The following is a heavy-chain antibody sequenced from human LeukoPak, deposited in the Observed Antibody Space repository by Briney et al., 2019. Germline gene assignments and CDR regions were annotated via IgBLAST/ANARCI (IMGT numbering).Heavy chain of an antibody. CDR3: AKERQSNSYGYDAFDI. Sequence: PGGSLTLSCATSGFIFANAWLSWVRPAAGRGLEWVSAISGSGGSTYYADSVKGRSTISRDKSKNTLYLQMNSLRAEDTAVYYCAKERQSNSYGYDAFDICRQGTTVTVSS. CDR1: GFIFANAW. D-gene: IGHD5-18*01. J-gene: IGHJ3*02. V-gene: IGHV3-23*01. CDR2: ISGSGGST.